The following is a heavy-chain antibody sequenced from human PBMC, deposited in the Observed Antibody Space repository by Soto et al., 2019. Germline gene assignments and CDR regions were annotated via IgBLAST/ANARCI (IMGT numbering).Heavy chain of an antibody. J-gene: IGHJ4*02. V-gene: IGHV3-11*01. CDR1: GFALVDY. CDR2: IDGSGTAT. D-gene: IGHD4-4*01. Sequence: QVQLVESGGGLVRPGESLRLSCRASGFALVDYMSWIRQAPGRGLEWVSYIDGSGTATYYTDSVKGRFTVSRDHAENSLYLQMDSLTAEDTAVYYCARDYRNKGFDHWGLGTLVTVSS. CDR3: ARDYRNKGFDH.